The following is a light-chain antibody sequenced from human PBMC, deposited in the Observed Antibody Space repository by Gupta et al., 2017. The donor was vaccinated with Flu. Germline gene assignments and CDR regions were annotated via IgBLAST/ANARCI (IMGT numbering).Light chain of an antibody. Sequence: SYELTQPPSVSVSPGQTASITCSGDKLGDKHVCWYHQKPGQSPVLVIYQDSKRPSGIPARFSGSNSGNSATLAISETQAMDEADYYCQAWDRSTAVFGGGTKLTVL. CDR3: QAWDRSTAV. J-gene: IGLJ2*01. CDR1: KLGDKH. CDR2: QDS. V-gene: IGLV3-1*01.